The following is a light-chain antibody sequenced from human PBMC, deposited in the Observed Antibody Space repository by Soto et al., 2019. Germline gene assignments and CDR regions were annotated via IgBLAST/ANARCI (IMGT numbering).Light chain of an antibody. J-gene: IGKJ1*01. CDR3: QQYNSYAWT. CDR2: DAS. Sequence: DIGMSQSPSTMSASVRDRVTITCRANQSIRSRLAWYQQRPGKAPKILIYDASTLESGVPSRFSGSGSGTEFTLTITGLQPDDFATYYCQQYNSYAWTFGQGTKVDIK. V-gene: IGKV1-5*01. CDR1: QSIRSR.